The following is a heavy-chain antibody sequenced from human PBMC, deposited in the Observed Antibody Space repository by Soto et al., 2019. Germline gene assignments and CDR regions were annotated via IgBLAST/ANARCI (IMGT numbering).Heavy chain of an antibody. Sequence: SETLSLTCTISGGSISGYYWTWIRQSPGKGLEYIGYIYSGNTNYNPSLNSRVTISVDTSKNQFSLKLSSVTAADTAVYYCARWLGYGPHFDYWGQGTLVTVSS. CDR2: IYSGNT. J-gene: IGHJ4*02. D-gene: IGHD5-12*01. V-gene: IGHV4-59*08. CDR1: GGSISGYY. CDR3: ARWLGYGPHFDY.